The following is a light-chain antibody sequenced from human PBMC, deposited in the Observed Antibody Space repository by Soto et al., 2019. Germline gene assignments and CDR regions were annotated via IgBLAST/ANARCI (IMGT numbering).Light chain of an antibody. Sequence: DIVMTQSPDSLAVSLGERATINCKSSQNNKNYLAWYQQKTGQPPKLLIDWASTRASGVPDRFSGSGSGTDFTLTISSLQAEDVAVYYCQQYYSTPWTFGQGTKVDNK. V-gene: IGKV4-1*01. J-gene: IGKJ1*01. CDR2: WAS. CDR3: QQYYSTPWT. CDR1: QNNKNY.